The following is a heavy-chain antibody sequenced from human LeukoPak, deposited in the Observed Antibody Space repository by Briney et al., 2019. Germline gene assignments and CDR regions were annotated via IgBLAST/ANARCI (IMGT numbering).Heavy chain of an antibody. CDR1: GFTFSSYA. J-gene: IGHJ4*02. D-gene: IGHD3-22*01. CDR2: ISYDGSNK. Sequence: SGGSLRLSCAASGFTFSSYAMHWVRQAPGKGLEWVAVISYDGSNKYYADSVKGRFTISRDNSKNTLYLQMNSLRAEDTAVYYCASSDSSGYYGYYFDYWGQGTLVTVSS. V-gene: IGHV3-30-3*01. CDR3: ASSDSSGYYGYYFDY.